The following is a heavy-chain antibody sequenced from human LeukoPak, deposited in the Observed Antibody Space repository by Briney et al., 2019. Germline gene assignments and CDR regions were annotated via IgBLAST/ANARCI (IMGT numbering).Heavy chain of an antibody. CDR2: INPSGST. CDR3: ARGRHDITMIVVVMTSVSYYLDV. D-gene: IGHD3-22*01. Sequence: SETLSLTCAVYGGSFSGYHWPWIHQSPGKGLEWIGDINPSGSTYYNPSLKSRLTISVDTSKNQFSLKLRSVTAADTAVYYCARGRHDITMIVVVMTSVSYYLDVWGKGTTVTVS. CDR1: GGSFSGYH. J-gene: IGHJ6*03. V-gene: IGHV4-34*01.